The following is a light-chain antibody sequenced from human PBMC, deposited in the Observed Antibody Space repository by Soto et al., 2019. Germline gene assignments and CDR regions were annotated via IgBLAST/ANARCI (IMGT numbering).Light chain of an antibody. J-gene: IGKJ4*01. CDR1: QSVSNY. CDR2: DAS. CDR3: QQFSSYPLT. Sequence: EIVLTQSPATLSLSPGERATLSCWASQSVSNYLAWYQQKPGQAPRLLIYDASSRATGIPDRFSGGGSGTDFTLTISRLEPEDFAVYYCQQFSSYPLTFGGGTKVDIK. V-gene: IGKV3-11*01.